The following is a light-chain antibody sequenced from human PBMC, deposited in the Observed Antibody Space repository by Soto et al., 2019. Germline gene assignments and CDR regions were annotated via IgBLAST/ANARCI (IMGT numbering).Light chain of an antibody. CDR2: NND. J-gene: IGLJ3*02. CDR3: AAWDDSLNGPV. V-gene: IGLV1-44*01. Sequence: QSVLTQPPSASGTPGQRVTISCSGSSSNIGSNAVNWYHHLPGTAPKILIYNNDQRPSGVPDRFSGSKSGTSASLAISGFQSEDEADYYCAAWDDSLNGPVFGGGTKLTVL. CDR1: SSNIGSNA.